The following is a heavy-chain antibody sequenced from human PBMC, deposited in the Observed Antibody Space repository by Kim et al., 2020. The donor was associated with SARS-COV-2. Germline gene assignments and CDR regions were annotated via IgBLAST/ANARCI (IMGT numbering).Heavy chain of an antibody. V-gene: IGHV4-39*07. CDR1: GGSISSSSYY. D-gene: IGHD1-26*01. CDR2: IYYSGST. Sequence: SETLSLTCTVSGGSISSSSYYWGWIRQPPGKGLEWIGSIYYSGSTYYNPSLKSRVTISVDTSKNQFSLKLSSVTAADTAVYYCARDNIVGATIADYWGQG. CDR3: ARDNIVGATIADY. J-gene: IGHJ4*02.